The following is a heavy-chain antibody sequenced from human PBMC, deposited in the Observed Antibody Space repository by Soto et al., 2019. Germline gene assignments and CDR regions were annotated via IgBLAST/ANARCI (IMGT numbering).Heavy chain of an antibody. CDR2: INHSGST. CDR1: GGSFSGYY. J-gene: IGHJ4*02. V-gene: IGHV4-34*01. CDR3: ASRRKDSSSWTRIAVAGMGYFDY. D-gene: IGHD6-19*01. Sequence: SETLSLTCAVYGGSFSGYYWSWIRQPPGKGLEWIGEINHSGSTNYNPSLKSRVTISVATSKNQFSLKMSALTVTDTAVYYCASRRKDSSSWTRIAVAGMGYFDYWGQGTLVTVSS.